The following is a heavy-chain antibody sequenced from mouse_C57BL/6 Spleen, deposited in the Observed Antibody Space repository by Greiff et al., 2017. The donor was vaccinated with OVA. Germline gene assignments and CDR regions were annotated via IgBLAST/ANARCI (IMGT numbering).Heavy chain of an antibody. D-gene: IGHD2-4*01. V-gene: IGHV5-12*01. CDR2: ISNGGGST. CDR3: ARHVDYYYAMDY. CDR1: GFTFSDYY. Sequence: EVKLVESGGGLVQPGGSLKLSCAASGFTFSDYYMYWVRQTPEKRLEWVAYISNGGGSTYYPDTVKGRFTISRDNAKNTLYLQMSRLKSEDTAMYYCARHVDYYYAMDYWGQGTSVTVSS. J-gene: IGHJ4*01.